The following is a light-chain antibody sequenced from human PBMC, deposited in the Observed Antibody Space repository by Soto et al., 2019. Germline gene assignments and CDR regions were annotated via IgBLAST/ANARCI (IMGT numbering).Light chain of an antibody. J-gene: IGKJ4*01. V-gene: IGKV3-11*01. CDR3: QQRSNWPPRLT. CDR2: DAS. CDR1: QSVSSN. Sequence: EIVMTQSPATLSVSPGERATLSCRASQSVSSNLAWYQQKPGQAPRLLMYDASNRATGIPARFSGSGSGTDFTLTISSLEPEDFAVYYCQQRSNWPPRLTFGGGTKVDIK.